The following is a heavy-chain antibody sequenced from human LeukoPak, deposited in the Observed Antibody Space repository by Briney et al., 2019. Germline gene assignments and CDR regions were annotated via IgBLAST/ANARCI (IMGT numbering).Heavy chain of an antibody. CDR2: ISYDGNNK. J-gene: IGHJ4*02. D-gene: IGHD1-1*01. Sequence: PGGSLRLSSAASGFTFRNYAIHWVRQARGKGLEWVAVISYDGNNKYYADSVKGRFTFSRDNSKNTLYLQMNSLRAEDTAVYYCARDGNNWNGYYLDYWGQGTLVTVSS. CDR1: GFTFRNYA. V-gene: IGHV3-30-3*01. CDR3: ARDGNNWNGYYLDY.